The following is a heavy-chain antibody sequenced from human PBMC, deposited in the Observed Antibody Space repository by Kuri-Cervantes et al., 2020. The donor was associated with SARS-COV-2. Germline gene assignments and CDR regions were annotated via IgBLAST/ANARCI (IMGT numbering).Heavy chain of an antibody. D-gene: IGHD1-26*01. Sequence: SVKVSCKAPESTFPNYDINWVRQATGQGLEWMGGIIPIFGTANYAQKFQGRVTITTDESTSTAYMELSSLRSEDTAVYYCARDLGGSYYGYWGQGTLVTVSS. CDR2: IIPIFGTA. CDR1: ESTFPNYD. CDR3: ARDLGGSYYGY. J-gene: IGHJ4*02. V-gene: IGHV1-69*05.